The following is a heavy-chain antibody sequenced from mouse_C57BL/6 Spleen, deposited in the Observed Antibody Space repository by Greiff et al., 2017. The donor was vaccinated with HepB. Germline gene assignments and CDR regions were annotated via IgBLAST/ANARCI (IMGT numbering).Heavy chain of an antibody. CDR3: ARWGDFVITSY. V-gene: IGHV1-9*01. CDR2: ILPGSGST. D-gene: IGHD1-1*01. CDR1: GYTFTGYW. J-gene: IGHJ3*01. Sequence: QVQLKESGAELMKPGASVKLSCKATGYTFTGYWIEWVKQRPGHGLEWIGEILPGSGSTNYNEKFKGKATFTADTASNTAYMQLSSLTTEESAIYYCARWGDFVITSYWGQGTLVTVSA.